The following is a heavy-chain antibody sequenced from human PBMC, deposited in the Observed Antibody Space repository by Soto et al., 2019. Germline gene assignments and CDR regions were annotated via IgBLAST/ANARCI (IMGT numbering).Heavy chain of an antibody. CDR2: ISYDGSNK. J-gene: IGHJ3*02. Sequence: KLCCAGSGVTFSRYAMHWFRQAPVKGLEWVAVISYDGSNKYYADSVKGRLTISRDNSKNTLYLQMNSLRAEDTAVYYCARDPKIHSGRHDAFDIWGQGTMVTVSS. D-gene: IGHD1-26*01. CDR3: ARDPKIHSGRHDAFDI. V-gene: IGHV3-30-3*01. CDR1: GVTFSRYA.